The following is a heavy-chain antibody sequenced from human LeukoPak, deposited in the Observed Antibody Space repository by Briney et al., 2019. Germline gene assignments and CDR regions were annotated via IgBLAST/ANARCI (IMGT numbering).Heavy chain of an antibody. V-gene: IGHV3-48*01. J-gene: IGHJ4*02. CDR1: GFTLSTDS. CDR3: ARDSQYYDILTPQTNFDY. D-gene: IGHD3-9*01. CDR2: ISYDSAIK. Sequence: GGSLRLSCAASGFTLSTDSMNWVRQAPGKGLEWISYISYDSAIKYYADSVRGRFTISRDNAKNSLSLQMHSLRAEDTAVYYCARDSQYYDILTPQTNFDYWGQGTLVTVSS.